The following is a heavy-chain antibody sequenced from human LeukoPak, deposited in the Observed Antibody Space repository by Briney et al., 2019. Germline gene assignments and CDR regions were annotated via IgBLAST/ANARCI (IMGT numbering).Heavy chain of an antibody. CDR1: GFIFSNYG. Sequence: GGSLRLSCATSGFIFSNYGIHWVRQAPGKGPEWVAFIRYDGSDKRYADSVRGRFTISKDNSKNALYLQLNSLRVDDSAMYYCTRDRGNPSGWYGGDYWGQGTLVTVSS. D-gene: IGHD6-19*01. CDR2: IRYDGSDK. CDR3: TRDRGNPSGWYGGDY. J-gene: IGHJ4*02. V-gene: IGHV3-30*02.